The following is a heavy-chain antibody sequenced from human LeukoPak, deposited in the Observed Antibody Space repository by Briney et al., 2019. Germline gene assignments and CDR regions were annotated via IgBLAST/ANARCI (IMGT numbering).Heavy chain of an antibody. CDR3: ARELRDSGAAPADY. D-gene: IGHD6-6*01. V-gene: IGHV1-8*01. CDR1: GYTFTSYD. CDR2: MNPNSGNT. J-gene: IGHJ4*02. Sequence: ASVKVSCKASGYTFTSYDINWVRQATGQGLEWMGWMNPNSGNTGYAQKFQGRVTMTRNTSISTAYMELRSLRSDDTAVYYCARELRDSGAAPADYWGQGTLVTVSS.